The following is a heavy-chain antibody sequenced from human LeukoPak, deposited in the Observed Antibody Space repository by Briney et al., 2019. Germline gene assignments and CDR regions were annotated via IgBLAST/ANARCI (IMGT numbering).Heavy chain of an antibody. J-gene: IGHJ4*02. V-gene: IGHV1-3*01. CDR1: GYTFTNYA. D-gene: IGHD3-10*01. CDR3: ARRPWFGELPFDY. Sequence: ASVKVSCKASGYTFTNYAMHWLRQAPGQRLEWMGWIHAGNGNTKYSQKFQGRVTITRDISASTAYMELSSLRSEDTAVYYCARRPWFGELPFDYWGQGTLVTVSS. CDR2: IHAGNGNT.